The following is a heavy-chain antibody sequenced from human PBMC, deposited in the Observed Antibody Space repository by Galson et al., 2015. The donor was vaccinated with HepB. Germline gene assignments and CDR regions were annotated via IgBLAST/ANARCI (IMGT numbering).Heavy chain of an antibody. CDR3: TKVLSWGASDY. J-gene: IGHJ4*02. Sequence: LRLSCAASGFNFGGHAISWIRQAPGKGLEWVGFIRSGLNGGTPEYAASVKGRFIISRDDSRNVAYLQMNSLKTDDTAVYYCTKVLSWGASDYWGQGTLVTVSS. D-gene: IGHD7-27*01. CDR2: IRSGLNGGTP. V-gene: IGHV3-49*03. CDR1: GFNFGGHA.